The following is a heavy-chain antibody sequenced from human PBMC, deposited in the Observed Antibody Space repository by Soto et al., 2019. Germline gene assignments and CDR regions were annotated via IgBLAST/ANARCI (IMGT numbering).Heavy chain of an antibody. V-gene: IGHV4-4*02. CDR2: IYNSGST. Sequence: QVQLQESGPGLVKPSGTLSLTCAVSGGSISSSDWCSWVRQPPGKGLEWIGEIYNSGSTNYNPSLKSRVTISVGKPKNQFSLKLSSVTAADTAVYYCAIGLYGDYKTDYWGQGTLVTVSS. J-gene: IGHJ4*02. D-gene: IGHD4-17*01. CDR3: AIGLYGDYKTDY. CDR1: GGSISSSDW.